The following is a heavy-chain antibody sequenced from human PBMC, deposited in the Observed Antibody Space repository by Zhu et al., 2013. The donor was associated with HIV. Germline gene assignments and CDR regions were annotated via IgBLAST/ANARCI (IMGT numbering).Heavy chain of an antibody. CDR2: INPNSGGT. J-gene: IGHJ6*02. CDR3: ARVGVPAAPGYYGMDV. D-gene: IGHD2-2*01. Sequence: QVQLVQSGAEVKKPGASVKVSCKASGYTFTGYYMHWVRQAPGQGLEWMGWINPNSGGTNYAQRFQGRVTMTRDTSISTAYMELSRLRSDDTAVYYCARVGVPAAPGYYGMDVWGQGTTVTVSS. CDR1: GYTFTGYY. V-gene: IGHV1-2*02.